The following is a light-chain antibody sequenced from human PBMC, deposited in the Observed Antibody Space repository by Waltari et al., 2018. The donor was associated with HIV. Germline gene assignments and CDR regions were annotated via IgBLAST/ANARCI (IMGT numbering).Light chain of an antibody. Sequence: QPVVPQSSSASASLGSSVKLTCTLSSGHSTYIIAWHQRHPGKAPRYLRKSEGSGSYSKGSGGPDRFPGSSSGADRYLTIANLQSEDEADYYCETWDRNTWVFGGGTTLTVL. CDR2: SEGSGSY. V-gene: IGLV4-60*03. J-gene: IGLJ3*02. CDR1: SGHSTYI. CDR3: ETWDRNTWV.